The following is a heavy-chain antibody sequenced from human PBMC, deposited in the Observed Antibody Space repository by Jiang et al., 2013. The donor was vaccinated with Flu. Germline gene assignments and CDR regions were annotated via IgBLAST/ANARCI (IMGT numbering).Heavy chain of an antibody. CDR2: VHHSGSS. CDR3: ARERATGSSSGYRYFDY. V-gene: IGHV4-61*08. D-gene: IGHD3-22*01. CDR1: GGSVSSAGTY. Sequence: GPGLVKPSESLSLICSVSGGSVSSAGTYWSWIRQPPGKGLDWMGYVHHSGSSYYNPSLKSRVTFSVDMSRNQISLRLSSVTAADTAVYYCARERATGSSSGYRYFDYWGQGILVTVSS. J-gene: IGHJ4*02.